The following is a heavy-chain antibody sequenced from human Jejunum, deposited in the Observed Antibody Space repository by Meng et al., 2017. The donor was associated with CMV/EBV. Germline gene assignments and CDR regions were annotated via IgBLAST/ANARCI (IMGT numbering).Heavy chain of an antibody. V-gene: IGHV1-18*01. CDR1: TYG. CDR3: ARLYGDYNNNYYYGMDV. Sequence: TYGINWVRQAPGQGLEWMGWISGYNGKAKYVQKFQGRVTMTTDTSTSTAYMELRSLRSDDTAVYYCARLYGDYNNNYYYGMDVWGQGTKVTVSS. J-gene: IGHJ6*02. D-gene: IGHD4-17*01. CDR2: ISGYNGKA.